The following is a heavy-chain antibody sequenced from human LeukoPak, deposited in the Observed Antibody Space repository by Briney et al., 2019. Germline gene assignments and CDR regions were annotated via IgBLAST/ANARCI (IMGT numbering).Heavy chain of an antibody. V-gene: IGHV3-7*01. CDR3: ANGDGFDY. CDR2: IKQDGSEK. CDR1: GFTFSTYW. D-gene: IGHD5-24*01. J-gene: IGHJ4*02. Sequence: GGSLRLSCATSGFTFSTYWMSWVRQAPGKGLEWVANIKQDGSEKYYADSVTGRFTISRDNAKNLLYLQMNRLRVEDTAVYYCANGDGFDYWGQGTLVTVSS.